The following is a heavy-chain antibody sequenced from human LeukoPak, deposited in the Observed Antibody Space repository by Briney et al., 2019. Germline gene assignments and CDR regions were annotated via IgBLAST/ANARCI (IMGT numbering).Heavy chain of an antibody. V-gene: IGHV3-21*01. CDR3: ARDQSEWLRAFDY. Sequence: GGSLRLSCAASGFTFSSYSMNWVRQAPGKGLEWVSFISSSSSYIYYADSVKGRFTISRDNAKNSLYLQMNSLRAEDTAVYYCARDQSEWLRAFDYWGQGTLVTVSS. J-gene: IGHJ4*02. CDR2: ISSSSSYI. D-gene: IGHD5-12*01. CDR1: GFTFSSYS.